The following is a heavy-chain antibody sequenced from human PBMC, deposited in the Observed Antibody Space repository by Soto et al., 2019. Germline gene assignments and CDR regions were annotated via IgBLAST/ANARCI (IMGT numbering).Heavy chain of an antibody. CDR3: ARGPGGPDGPGDY. CDR2: INAGNGNT. D-gene: IGHD2-15*01. CDR1: GYTFTSYY. Sequence: ASVKVSCKASGYTFTSYYMHWVRQAPGQRLEWMGWINAGNGNTKYSQKFQGRVTITRDTSASTAYMELGSLRSEDTAVYYCARGPGGPDGPGDYWGQGTLVTVSS. V-gene: IGHV1-3*01. J-gene: IGHJ4*02.